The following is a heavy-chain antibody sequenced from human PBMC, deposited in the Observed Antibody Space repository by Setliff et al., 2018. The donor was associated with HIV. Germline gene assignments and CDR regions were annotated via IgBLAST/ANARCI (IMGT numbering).Heavy chain of an antibody. CDR3: ARDGYFYDSSGHLAYYFDY. J-gene: IGHJ4*02. CDR2: INTYTGSP. D-gene: IGHD3-22*01. Sequence: GASVKVSCKASGYTFTSYGLSWVRQAPGQGLEWMGWINTYTGSPTYAQDFTGRFLFSLDTSVSTAYLEISSLKAEDIAVYYCARDGYFYDSSGHLAYYFDYWGQGTLVTVSS. V-gene: IGHV7-4-1*02. CDR1: GYTFTSYG.